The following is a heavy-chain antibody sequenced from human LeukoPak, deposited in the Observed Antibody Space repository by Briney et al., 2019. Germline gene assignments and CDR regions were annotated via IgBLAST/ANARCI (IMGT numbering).Heavy chain of an antibody. CDR1: GGSIFSYY. D-gene: IGHD6-25*01. Sequence: SGTLSLTCTVSGGSIFSYYWSWVRQPPGKGLEWIAYIYYTGSTNYNPSLKSRVTISVNTPKNQFSLKRSSVTAADTAVYYCARYLAAGYFDLWGRGTLVTVSS. CDR2: IYYTGST. CDR3: ARYLAAGYFDL. J-gene: IGHJ2*01. V-gene: IGHV4-59*08.